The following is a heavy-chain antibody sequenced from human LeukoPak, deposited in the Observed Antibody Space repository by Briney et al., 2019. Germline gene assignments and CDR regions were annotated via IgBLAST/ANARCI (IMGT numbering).Heavy chain of an antibody. CDR2: IYYSGST. D-gene: IGHD4-17*01. Sequence: SETLSLTCTVSGGSISSSSYYWGWIRQPPGKGLEWIGSIYYSGSTYYNPSLKSRVTISVDTPKNQFSLKLSSVTAADTAVYYCARRRVYGDLGFAYWGQGTLVTVSS. J-gene: IGHJ4*02. V-gene: IGHV4-39*01. CDR1: GGSISSSSYY. CDR3: ARRRVYGDLGFAY.